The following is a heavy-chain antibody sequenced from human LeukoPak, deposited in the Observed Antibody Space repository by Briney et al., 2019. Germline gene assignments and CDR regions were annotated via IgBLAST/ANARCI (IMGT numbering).Heavy chain of an antibody. CDR2: TYSAGFT. V-gene: IGHV3-53*01. CDR1: GFTVSNNY. Sequence: GGSLRLSCAASGFTVSNNYMTWVRQTPDRGLEWVSLTYSAGFTYYPDSVKGRFIISRDIANNTVFLQMNSLRVEDTAVYYCARGGGHQPTYYQYLDVWGKGTTVTVSS. CDR3: ARGGGHQPTYYQYLDV. J-gene: IGHJ6*03. D-gene: IGHD1-14*01.